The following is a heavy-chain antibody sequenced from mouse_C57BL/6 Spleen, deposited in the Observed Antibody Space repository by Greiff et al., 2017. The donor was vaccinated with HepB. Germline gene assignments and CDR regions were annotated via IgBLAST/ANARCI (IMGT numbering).Heavy chain of an antibody. J-gene: IGHJ3*01. D-gene: IGHD3-2*02. Sequence: EVQLQQSGAELVRPGASVKLSCTASGFNIKDDYMHWVKQRPEQGLEWIGWIDPENGDTEYASKFQGKATITADTSSNTAYLQLSSLTSEDTAVYYCTTRLHTYWGQRTLVTVTA. CDR1: GFNIKDDY. CDR3: TTRLHTY. V-gene: IGHV14-4*01. CDR2: IDPENGDT.